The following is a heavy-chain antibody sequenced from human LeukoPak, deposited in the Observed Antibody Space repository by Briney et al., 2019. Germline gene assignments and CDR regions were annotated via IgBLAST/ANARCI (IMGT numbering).Heavy chain of an antibody. J-gene: IGHJ6*03. CDR3: ARDASGYFHYYYMDV. V-gene: IGHV3-21*01. Sequence: GSLRLTCAASGFTFSDYSINWVRQAPGKGLEWVSSISTVSTYTNYADSVRGRCSISRDNAKGLLYLQMSNLRDEDTGVYYCARDASGYFHYYYMDVWGKGTTVTVSS. CDR1: GFTFSDYS. CDR2: ISTVSTYT. D-gene: IGHD3-3*01.